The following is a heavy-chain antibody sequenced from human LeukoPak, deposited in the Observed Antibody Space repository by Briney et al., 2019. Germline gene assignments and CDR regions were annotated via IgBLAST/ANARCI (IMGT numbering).Heavy chain of an antibody. CDR2: IYPGDSNT. CDR1: GYSFTTYW. V-gene: IGHV5-51*01. Sequence: GESLKISCKGSGYSFTTYWIGWVRQMPGKGLEWMGIIYPGDSNTAYSPSFQGQVTISADKSISTAYLQWSSLKASDTAMYYCARQSGYDLYYFDYWGQGTLVTVSS. J-gene: IGHJ4*02. CDR3: ARQSGYDLYYFDY. D-gene: IGHD5-12*01.